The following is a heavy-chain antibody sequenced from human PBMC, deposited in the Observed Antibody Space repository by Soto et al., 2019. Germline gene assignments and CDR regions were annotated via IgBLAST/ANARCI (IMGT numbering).Heavy chain of an antibody. J-gene: IGHJ4*02. CDR2: LYWDDDK. V-gene: IGHV2-5*02. CDR3: AHRRVRDSSGENFDS. D-gene: IGHD6-19*01. Sequence: QITLKESGPTLVKPTQTLTLTCTFSGFSLNTNAVGVAWIRQPPGKALEWLALLYWDDDKRYSPSLKSRLTITTDTSKHQLVLTMTNMDPEDTATYYCAHRRVRDSSGENFDSWGQGTLVTVSS. CDR1: GFSLNTNAVG.